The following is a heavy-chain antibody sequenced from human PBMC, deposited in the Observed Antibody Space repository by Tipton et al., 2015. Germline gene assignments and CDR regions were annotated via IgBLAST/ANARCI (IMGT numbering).Heavy chain of an antibody. Sequence: TLSLTCTVSGGSISSSNWCSWVRQPPGKGLEWIGEIYHSGSTNYNPSLKSRITISVDKSKNQFSLRLSSVTAADTAVYYCATLVDGYSRIPWGQGTRVTVSS. CDR1: GGSISSSNW. J-gene: IGHJ5*02. CDR2: IYHSGST. CDR3: ATLVDGYSRIP. D-gene: IGHD5-24*01. V-gene: IGHV4-4*02.